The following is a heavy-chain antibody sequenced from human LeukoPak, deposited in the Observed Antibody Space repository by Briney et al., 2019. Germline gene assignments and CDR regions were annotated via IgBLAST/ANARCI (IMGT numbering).Heavy chain of an antibody. CDR1: GFTFSSYA. J-gene: IGHJ4*02. V-gene: IGHV3-23*01. Sequence: PGGSLRLSCAASGFTFSSYAMSWVRQAPGKGLEWVSAISGSGGSTYYADSVKGRFTISRDNSENTLYLQMNSLRAEDTAVYYCAIAPRREGRFDYWGQGTLVTVSS. CDR3: AIAPRREGRFDY. CDR2: ISGSGGST.